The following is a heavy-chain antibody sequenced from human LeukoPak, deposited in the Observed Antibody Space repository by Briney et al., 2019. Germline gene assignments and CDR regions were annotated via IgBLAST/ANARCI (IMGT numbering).Heavy chain of an antibody. CDR1: GESFSGYY. Sequence: SETLSLTCAVYGESFSGYYWSWIRQSPGKGLEWIGEINHSGSTNYNPSLKSRVTISVDTSKNQFSLKLSSVTAADTAVYYCARNGNGDYWGQGTLVTVSS. CDR2: INHSGST. D-gene: IGHD1-1*01. J-gene: IGHJ4*02. V-gene: IGHV4-34*01. CDR3: ARNGNGDY.